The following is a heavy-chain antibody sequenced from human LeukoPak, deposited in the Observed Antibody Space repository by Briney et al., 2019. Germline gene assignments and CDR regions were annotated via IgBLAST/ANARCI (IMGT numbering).Heavy chain of an antibody. Sequence: PGGSLRLSCAATGLTFSNHWMNWVRQAPGKGLEWVANIKPDGSGEYYVDSVKGQFIISRDNAKNSVYLQMNSLRAEDTAVYYMLTSMGYWGQGTLVTVSS. D-gene: IGHD3-9*01. J-gene: IGHJ4*02. V-gene: IGHV3-7*01. CDR1: GLTFSNHW. CDR3: LTSMGY. CDR2: IKPDGSGE.